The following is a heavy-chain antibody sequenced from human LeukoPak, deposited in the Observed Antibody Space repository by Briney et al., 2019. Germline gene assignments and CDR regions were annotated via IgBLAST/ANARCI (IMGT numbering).Heavy chain of an antibody. V-gene: IGHV4-31*03. Sequence: SETLSLTCTVSGGSITSGGYYWSWIRQHPGKGLEWVGFIYHSGTTFYNPSLRSRVTISVDTSENQFSLKLSSVTAADTAVYYCARGFDYTNYFYYLGQGTLVTVSS. CDR3: ARGFDYTNYFYY. J-gene: IGHJ4*02. D-gene: IGHD4-11*01. CDR2: IYHSGTT. CDR1: GGSITSGGYY.